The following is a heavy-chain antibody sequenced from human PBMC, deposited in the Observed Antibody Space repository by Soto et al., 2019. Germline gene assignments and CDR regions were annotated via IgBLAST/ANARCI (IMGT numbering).Heavy chain of an antibody. Sequence: GASVKVSCKASGYTFTSYAMHWVRQAPGQRLEWMGWINAGNGNTKYSQKFQGRVTITRDTTASTAYMELSSLRSEDTAVYYCARESYYYDSSGYYYWGQGTLVTVSS. CDR3: ARESYYYDSSGYYY. CDR1: GYTFTSYA. CDR2: INAGNGNT. V-gene: IGHV1-3*01. D-gene: IGHD3-22*01. J-gene: IGHJ4*02.